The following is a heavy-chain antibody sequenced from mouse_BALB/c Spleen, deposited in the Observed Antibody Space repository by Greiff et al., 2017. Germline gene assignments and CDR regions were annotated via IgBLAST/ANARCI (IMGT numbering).Heavy chain of an antibody. J-gene: IGHJ2*01. CDR3: TLITTVVAYYFDY. CDR2: INPSNGGT. CDR1: GYTFTSYW. Sequence: VQLQQSGAELARPGASVKMSCKASGYTFTSYWMHWVKLRPGQGFEWIGEINPSNGGTNYNEKFKRKATLTVDKSSSTAYMQLSSLTSEDSAVYYCTLITTVVAYYFDYWGQGTTLTVSS. V-gene: IGHV1S16*01. D-gene: IGHD1-1*01.